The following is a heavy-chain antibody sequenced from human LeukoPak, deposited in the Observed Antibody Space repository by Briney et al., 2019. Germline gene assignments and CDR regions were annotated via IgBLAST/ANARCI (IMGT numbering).Heavy chain of an antibody. D-gene: IGHD2-2*01. Sequence: NAGGSLRLSCAASGITFSSYSMNWVRQAPGKGLEWVSSISSSSSYIYYADSVKGRFTISRDNAKNSLYLQMNSLRAEDTAVYYCATSRPLGYCSSTSCYVEDYWGQGTLVTVSS. CDR3: ATSRPLGYCSSTSCYVEDY. V-gene: IGHV3-21*01. CDR2: ISSSSSYI. CDR1: GITFSSYS. J-gene: IGHJ4*02.